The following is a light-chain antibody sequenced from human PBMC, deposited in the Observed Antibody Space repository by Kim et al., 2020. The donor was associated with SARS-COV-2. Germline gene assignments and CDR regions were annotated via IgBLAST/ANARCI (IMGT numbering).Light chain of an antibody. J-gene: IGKJ4*01. CDR1: HNVDNI. Sequence: QGESAALSCRAIHNVDNILAWYQQTPGKPPRLLIYDAAIRAAGIPDRFSGSGSGTDFTHTIGSLAPEDFAVYYCQQRGSWPPALTFGGGTKVDIK. CDR3: QQRGSWPPALT. CDR2: DAA. V-gene: IGKV3-11*01.